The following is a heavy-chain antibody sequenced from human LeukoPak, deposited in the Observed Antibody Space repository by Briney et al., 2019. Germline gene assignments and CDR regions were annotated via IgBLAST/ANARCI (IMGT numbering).Heavy chain of an antibody. CDR1: GFTFSSYG. J-gene: IGHJ4*02. D-gene: IGHD6-6*01. CDR2: IWYDGSNK. CDR3: ARDEGGSSSAEGIDY. Sequence: GGSLRLSCAASGFTFSSYGMHWVRQAPGKGLEWVAVIWYDGSNKYYADSVKGRFTSSRDNSKNTLYLQMNSLRAEDTAVYYWARDEGGSSSAEGIDYWGQGTLVTVSS. V-gene: IGHV3-33*01.